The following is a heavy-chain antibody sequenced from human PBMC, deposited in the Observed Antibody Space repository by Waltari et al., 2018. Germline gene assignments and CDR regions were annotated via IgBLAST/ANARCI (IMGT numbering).Heavy chain of an antibody. V-gene: IGHV4-59*01. J-gene: IGHJ5*02. D-gene: IGHD3-3*01. CDR2: IYYSGST. CDR3: ARENYDFWSGYYPNWFDP. CDR1: GGSISSYY. Sequence: QVQLQESGPGLVKPSETLSLTCTVSGGSISSYYWSWIRQPPGKGLEWIGDIYYSGSTNYNPSLKSRVTISVDTSKNQFSLKLSSVTAADTAVYYCARENYDFWSGYYPNWFDPWGQGTLVTVSS.